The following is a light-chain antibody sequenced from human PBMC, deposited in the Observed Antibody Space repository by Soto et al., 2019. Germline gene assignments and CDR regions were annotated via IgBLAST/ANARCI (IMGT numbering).Light chain of an antibody. Sequence: QSALTQPRSVSGSPGQSVTISCTGTSSDVGGYNYVSWYQQHPGKAPKLMIYDVSKQPSGVPDRFSGSKSGNTASLTISGLQAEDEADYYCCSYAGSLWVFGGGTKLTVL. J-gene: IGLJ3*02. V-gene: IGLV2-11*01. CDR1: SSDVGGYNY. CDR3: CSYAGSLWV. CDR2: DVS.